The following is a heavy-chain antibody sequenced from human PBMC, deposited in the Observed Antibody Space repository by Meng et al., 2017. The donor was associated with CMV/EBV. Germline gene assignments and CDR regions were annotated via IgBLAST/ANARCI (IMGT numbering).Heavy chain of an antibody. CDR2: IIPIFGTA. J-gene: IGHJ5*02. CDR1: FSSYA. Sequence: FSSYAISWVRQAPGQGLEWMGGIIPIFGTANYAQKFQGRVTITADESTSTAYMELSSLRSEDTAVYYCARVFAPNYDFWSGQRVDPWGQGTLVTVSS. D-gene: IGHD3-3*01. CDR3: ARVFAPNYDFWSGQRVDP. V-gene: IGHV1-69*01.